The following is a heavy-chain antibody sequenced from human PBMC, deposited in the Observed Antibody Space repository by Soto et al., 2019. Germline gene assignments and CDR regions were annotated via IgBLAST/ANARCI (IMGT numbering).Heavy chain of an antibody. D-gene: IGHD6-6*01. CDR3: ARAGSSPAYYYYYMDV. CDR2: IIPILGIA. J-gene: IGHJ6*03. CDR1: GGTFSSYT. Sequence: GASVKVSCKASGGTFSSYTISWVRQAPGQGLEWMGRIIPILGIANYAQKFQGRVTITADKSTSTAYMELSSLRSEDTAVYYCARAGSSPAYYYYYMDVWGKGTTVTVSS. V-gene: IGHV1-69*02.